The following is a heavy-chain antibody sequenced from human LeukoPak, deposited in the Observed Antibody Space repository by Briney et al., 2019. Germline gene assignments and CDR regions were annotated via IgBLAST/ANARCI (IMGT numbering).Heavy chain of an antibody. Sequence: GGSLRLSCAASGFTFSSYAVTWVRQAPGKGLEWVSGITGSGDTTYYADSVKGRFTISRDNSKNTLYVQMNSLRAEDTAVYHCAKDRLRSSTSCYELLDYWGQGTLVTVSS. D-gene: IGHD2-2*01. V-gene: IGHV3-23*01. CDR1: GFTFSSYA. J-gene: IGHJ4*02. CDR3: AKDRLRSSTSCYELLDY. CDR2: ITGSGDTT.